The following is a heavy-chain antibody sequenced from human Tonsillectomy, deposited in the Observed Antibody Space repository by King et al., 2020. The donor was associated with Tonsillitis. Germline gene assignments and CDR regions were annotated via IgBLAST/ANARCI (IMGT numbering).Heavy chain of an antibody. D-gene: IGHD6-6*01. CDR1: GFAFSSYA. J-gene: IGHJ4*02. V-gene: IGHV3-23*04. CDR3: AKTGSHSSSTGGNDY. Sequence: VQLVESGGTLVQPGGSLRLSCAASGFAFSSYAMTWVRQAPGKELEWVSAISGSGVSTYYADSVKGRFIISRDTPKNTLYLQMSSLRAEDTALYYCAKTGSHSSSTGGNDYWGQGTLVTVS. CDR2: ISGSGVST.